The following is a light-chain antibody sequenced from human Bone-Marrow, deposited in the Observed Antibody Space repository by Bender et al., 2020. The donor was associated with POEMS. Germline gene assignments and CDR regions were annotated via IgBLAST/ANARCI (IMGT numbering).Light chain of an antibody. J-gene: IGLJ3*02. CDR1: SSNIGAGYD. CDR2: GDN. Sequence: QSVLTQPPSASGTPGQRVTISCSGGSSNIGAGYDVQWYQQLPGTAPKLLIYGDNNLPSGVPDRFSGSRSGTSASLAISGLQSEDEADYYCAVWDDSLNGWVFGGGTKLTVL. CDR3: AVWDDSLNGWV. V-gene: IGLV1-44*01.